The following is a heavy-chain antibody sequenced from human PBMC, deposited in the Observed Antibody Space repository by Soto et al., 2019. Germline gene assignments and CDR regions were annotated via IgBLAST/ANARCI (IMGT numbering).Heavy chain of an antibody. D-gene: IGHD2-2*01. Sequence: QVQLVQSGAEVKKPGASVKVSCKVSGYTLTELSMHWVRQAPGKGLEWMGGFDPEDGETIYAQKFQGRVTMREDTSTQSAYLELSGPRSEDTAVHCCATDLMLRPGGWNFDLWGRGTLVTASS. CDR3: ATDLMLRPGGWNFDL. CDR1: GYTLTELS. V-gene: IGHV1-24*01. J-gene: IGHJ2*01. CDR2: FDPEDGET.